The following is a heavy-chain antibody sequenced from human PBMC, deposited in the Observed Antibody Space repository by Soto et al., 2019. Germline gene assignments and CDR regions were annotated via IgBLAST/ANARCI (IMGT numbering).Heavy chain of an antibody. CDR2: MNPNSGNT. V-gene: IGHV1-8*01. CDR3: ARERSADLDY. J-gene: IGHJ4*02. CDR1: GYTFSSYD. Sequence: QVQLVQSGAEVKKPGASVKVSCKASGYTFSSYDVNWVRRATGQGLEWMAWMNPNSGNTGYAQKFQGRVTMTRNTSLSTADTELSSLRSEDTAVYYSARERSADLDYWGQATLVTVSS. D-gene: IGHD6-25*01.